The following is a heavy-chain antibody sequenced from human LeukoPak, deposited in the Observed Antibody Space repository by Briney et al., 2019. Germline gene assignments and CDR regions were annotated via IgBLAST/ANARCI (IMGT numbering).Heavy chain of an antibody. CDR2: ISSSSTTI. Sequence: PGGSLRLSCAASGFTFSDYSMNWVRQAPGKGLEWVSYISSSSTTIYYAASVKGRFTISRDNAKNSLYLQTNSLRDEDTAVYYCARDSDGDPSFDNWGQGSLVTVSS. CDR1: GFTFSDYS. J-gene: IGHJ4*02. CDR3: ARDSDGDPSFDN. D-gene: IGHD4-17*01. V-gene: IGHV3-48*02.